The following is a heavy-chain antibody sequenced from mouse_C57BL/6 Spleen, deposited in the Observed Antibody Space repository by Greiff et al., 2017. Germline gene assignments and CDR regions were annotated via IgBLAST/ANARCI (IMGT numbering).Heavy chain of an antibody. D-gene: IGHD1-1*01. J-gene: IGHJ1*03. Sequence: VQLQQSGPELVKPGASVKISCKASGYTFTDYYINWVKQRPGQGLEWIGWIYPGSGNTKYNEKFKGKATLTVDTSSSTAYMQLSSLTSEDSAVYFCARSTGYYYGSSFWYFDVWGTGTTVTVSS. CDR2: IYPGSGNT. CDR1: GYTFTDYY. CDR3: ARSTGYYYGSSFWYFDV. V-gene: IGHV1-84*01.